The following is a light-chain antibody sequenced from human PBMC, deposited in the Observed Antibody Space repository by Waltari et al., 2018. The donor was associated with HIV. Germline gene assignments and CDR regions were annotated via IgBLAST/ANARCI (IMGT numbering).Light chain of an antibody. Sequence: DIQMTQSPSSVSAFVGDRVTITCRASQDLARWLAWYQQKPGEAPKLLIYAASSLHSGVPSRFSGNGSGTDFTLTISSLQPADSAIYYCQQSKTFPLDFGQGTNLEIK. CDR1: QDLARW. CDR2: AAS. V-gene: IGKV1-12*01. J-gene: IGKJ2*01. CDR3: QQSKTFPLD.